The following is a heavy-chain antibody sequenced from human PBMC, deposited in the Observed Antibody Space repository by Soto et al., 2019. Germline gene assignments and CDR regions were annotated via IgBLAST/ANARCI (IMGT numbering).Heavy chain of an antibody. V-gene: IGHV4-59*01. J-gene: IGHJ5*02. CDR2: IYRSGST. CDR1: GGYISNYY. Sequence: SETLSLTCIVSGGYISNYYWSWIRQPPGKGLEWIGYIYRSGSTNYNPSLKSRVTISVDTSKDQFSLKLSSVTAADTAVYYCEKYSGSPANWFDPWGKGTLVT. D-gene: IGHD1-26*01. CDR3: EKYSGSPANWFDP.